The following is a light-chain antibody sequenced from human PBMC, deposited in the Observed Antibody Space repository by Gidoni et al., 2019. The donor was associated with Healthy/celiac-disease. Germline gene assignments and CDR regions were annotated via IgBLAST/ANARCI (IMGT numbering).Light chain of an antibody. J-gene: IGKJ2*03. CDR2: WAS. V-gene: IGKV4-1*01. Sequence: VSLGERATINCKSSQSVLYSSNNKNYLAWYQQKPGQPPKLLIYWASTRESGVPDRFSGSGSGTDFTLTISSLQAEDVAVYYCQQYYSTPPSFGQGTKLEIK. CDR1: QSVLYSSNNKNY. CDR3: QQYYSTPPS.